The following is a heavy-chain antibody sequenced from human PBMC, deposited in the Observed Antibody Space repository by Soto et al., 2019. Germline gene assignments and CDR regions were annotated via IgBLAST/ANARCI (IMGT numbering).Heavy chain of an antibody. CDR1: GFTVSSNY. Sequence: EVQLVESGGGLVQPGGSLRLSCAASGFTVSSNYMSWVRQAPGKGLEWVSVIYSGGSTYYADSVKGRFTISRDNSKNXLXLQMNSLRAEDTAVYYCAIRTYYYDSSGYYSHAFDIWGQGTMVTVSS. CDR2: IYSGGST. V-gene: IGHV3-66*01. CDR3: AIRTYYYDSSGYYSHAFDI. J-gene: IGHJ3*02. D-gene: IGHD3-22*01.